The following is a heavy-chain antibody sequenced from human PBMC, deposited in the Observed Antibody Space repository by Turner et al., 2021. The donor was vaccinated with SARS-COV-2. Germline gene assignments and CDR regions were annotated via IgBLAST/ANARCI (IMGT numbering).Heavy chain of an antibody. J-gene: IGHJ4*02. CDR3: ATRIVVVVTATNAFDY. D-gene: IGHD2-15*01. V-gene: IGHV3-30*03. CDR2: ISYDGSNK. Sequence: QVQLVESGGGVVQPGRSLRLSCAASGFTFSSYGMHWVRQAPGKGLEWVAVISYDGSNKYYADSVKGRFTISRDNSKNTLYLQMNSLRAKDTAVYYCATRIVVVVTATNAFDYWGQGTLVTVSS. CDR1: GFTFSSYG.